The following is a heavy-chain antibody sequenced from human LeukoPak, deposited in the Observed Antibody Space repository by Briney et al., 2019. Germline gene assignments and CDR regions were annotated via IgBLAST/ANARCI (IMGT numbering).Heavy chain of an antibody. CDR2: LYSGGST. CDR3: ARVRGSNWFDP. Sequence: PGGSLRLSCAASGFTFSSYAMSWVRQAPGKGLEWVSVLYSGGSTYYADSVKGRFTVSRDNSKNTVYLQMNSLRVEDTAVYYCARVRGSNWFDPWGQGTLVTVSS. J-gene: IGHJ5*02. D-gene: IGHD3-16*01. V-gene: IGHV3-23*03. CDR1: GFTFSSYA.